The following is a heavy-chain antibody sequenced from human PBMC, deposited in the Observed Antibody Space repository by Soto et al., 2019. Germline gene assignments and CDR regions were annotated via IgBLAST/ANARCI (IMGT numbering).Heavy chain of an antibody. CDR1: GGTFSKHA. CDR2: IVPMFGTA. J-gene: IGHJ6*02. Sequence: GASVKVSCKASGGTFSKHAIRWVRQAPREGLEWRGGIVPMFGTANYAQKFEGRATTTANKSTTTAYMELSSLTSEDTAVYYCARGADFDSYYGVDVWGQGPTVTVS. D-gene: IGHD3-10*01. CDR3: ARGADFDSYYGVDV. V-gene: IGHV1-69*06.